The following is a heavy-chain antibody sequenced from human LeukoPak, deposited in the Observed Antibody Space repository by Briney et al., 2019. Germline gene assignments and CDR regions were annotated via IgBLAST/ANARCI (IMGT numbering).Heavy chain of an antibody. CDR3: ARSSYSSSSSV. CDR1: GFSFADYG. D-gene: IGHD6-6*01. J-gene: IGHJ3*01. CDR2: TNWNGRST. Sequence: PGGSLRLSCAASGFSFADYGMSWVRQVPGKGLEWVSGTNWNGRSTGYADSVKGRFTISRDNAKNSLYLQINSLRAEDTAVYYCARSSYSSSSSVWGQGTMVTVSS. V-gene: IGHV3-20*04.